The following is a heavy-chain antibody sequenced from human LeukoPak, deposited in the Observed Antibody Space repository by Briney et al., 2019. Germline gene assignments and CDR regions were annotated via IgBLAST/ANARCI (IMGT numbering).Heavy chain of an antibody. J-gene: IGHJ6*03. D-gene: IGHD6-13*01. CDR2: ISKDGSTS. CDR3: AKDSAAAGTDKRYYYYMDV. CDR1: GFTFSSYG. Sequence: GGSLRLSCAASGFTFSSYGMSWVRQAPGKGLVWVSVISKDGSTSVYADSVRGRLTISRDNAKNTLYLQMNSLRVEDTAVYYCAKDSAAAGTDKRYYYYMDVWGKGTTVTISS. V-gene: IGHV3-74*01.